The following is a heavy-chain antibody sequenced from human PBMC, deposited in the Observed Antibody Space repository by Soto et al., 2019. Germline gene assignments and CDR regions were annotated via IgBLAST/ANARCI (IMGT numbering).Heavy chain of an antibody. CDR3: ARRVAVGSGYFSA. J-gene: IGHJ4*02. Sequence: QVQLQESGPGLVKPSETLSLTCTVSGGSISSYYWSWIRQPPGKGLEWIGYIHHSGSTNYNPSLQSRVTMSVDTSKNQFSLKLSSVTAADTAVYYCARRVAVGSGYFSAWGQGTLVTVSS. CDR1: GGSISSYY. V-gene: IGHV4-59*08. D-gene: IGHD3-3*01. CDR2: IHHSGST.